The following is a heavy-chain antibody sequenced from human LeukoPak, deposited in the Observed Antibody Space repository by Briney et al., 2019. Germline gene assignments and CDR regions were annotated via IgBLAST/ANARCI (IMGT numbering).Heavy chain of an antibody. CDR2: ITGRGGYT. J-gene: IGHJ4*02. D-gene: IGHD2-2*01. CDR3: AKEKFSGCSSTSCYGVFDY. Sequence: PGGSLRLSCAASGFTFSTYTMSWVRQAPGKGLEWVSAITGRGGYTYYADSVKGRFTISRDNSKNTMFLQMNSLRAEDTAVYFCAKEKFSGCSSTSCYGVFDYWGQGTMVTVSS. V-gene: IGHV3-23*01. CDR1: GFTFSTYT.